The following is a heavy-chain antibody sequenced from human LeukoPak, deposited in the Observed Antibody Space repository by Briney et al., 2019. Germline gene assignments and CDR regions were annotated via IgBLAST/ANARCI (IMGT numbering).Heavy chain of an antibody. J-gene: IGHJ4*02. Sequence: GGSLRLPCAASGFTFSTYWMAWVRQAPGKGLEWVANIKGDESAKHQADSVKGRFTISRDNAQNSVYLQMSSLRGEDTAVYYCARDVVGSLDYWGQGTLVTVPS. CDR2: IKGDESAK. CDR3: ARDVVGSLDY. D-gene: IGHD1-26*01. V-gene: IGHV3-7*01. CDR1: GFTFSTYW.